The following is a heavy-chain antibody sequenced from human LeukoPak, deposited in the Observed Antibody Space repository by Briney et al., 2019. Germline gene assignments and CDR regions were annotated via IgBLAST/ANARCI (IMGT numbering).Heavy chain of an antibody. CDR3: AREAGYADAFDI. D-gene: IGHD5-12*01. CDR1: GFTFSSYS. Sequence: GGSLRLSCAASGFTFSSYSMNWVRQAPGKGLEWVSSISSSSSYIYYADSVKGRFTISRDNAKNSLYLQMNSLGAEDTAVYYCAREAGYADAFDIWGQGTMVTVSS. V-gene: IGHV3-21*01. CDR2: ISSSSSYI. J-gene: IGHJ3*02.